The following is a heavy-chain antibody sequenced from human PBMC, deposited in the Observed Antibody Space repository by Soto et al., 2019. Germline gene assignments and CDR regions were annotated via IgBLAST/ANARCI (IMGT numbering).Heavy chain of an antibody. V-gene: IGHV3-53*01. CDR2: VYSAGMT. Sequence: GGSLRLSCTPSGFSVKGNYMGWVRQASGKGLEWVSVVYSAGMTYYADSVKGRFTISRDFSKNTLSLEMHSLRGEDTAVYFCAGARGFNYGFDYWGQGTQVTVSS. CDR3: AGARGFNYGFDY. CDR1: GFSVKGNY. D-gene: IGHD3-10*01. J-gene: IGHJ4*02.